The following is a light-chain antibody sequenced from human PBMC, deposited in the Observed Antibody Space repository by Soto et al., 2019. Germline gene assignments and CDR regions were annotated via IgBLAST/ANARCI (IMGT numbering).Light chain of an antibody. CDR3: SPLAPSDTGD. J-gene: IGLJ2*01. CDR1: SSDIGVYNY. CDR2: EVV. V-gene: IGLV2-14*01. Sequence: QSALTQPASVSGSPGQSITISCTGTSSDIGVYNYVSWYQQRPGKVPKDLIYEVVNRLSGVSNRVSGSKYGNTAHRTISGLQADDEGDYHCSPLAPSDTGDFGGGTNHNVL.